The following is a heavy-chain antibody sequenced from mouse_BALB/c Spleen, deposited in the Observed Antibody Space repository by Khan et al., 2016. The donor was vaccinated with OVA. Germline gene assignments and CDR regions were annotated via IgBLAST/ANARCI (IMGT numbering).Heavy chain of an antibody. D-gene: IGHD2-14*01. J-gene: IGHJ4*01. CDR1: GFSLSRYN. CDR3: ARAYYRYDGYDAMDF. Sequence: VELKESGPGLVAPSQSLSITCTVSGFSLSRYNIHWVRQPPGKGLEWLGMIWAGGGTDYNSTLKSRLNIRKDNSKSQVFLKMNSLQTDDTAMYYCARAYYRYDGYDAMDFWGQGTSVTVSS. CDR2: IWAGGGT. V-gene: IGHV2-6-4*01.